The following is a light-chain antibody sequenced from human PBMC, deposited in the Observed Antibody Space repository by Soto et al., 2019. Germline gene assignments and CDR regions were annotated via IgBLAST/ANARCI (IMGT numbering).Light chain of an antibody. CDR2: AAS. V-gene: IGKV1-17*01. Sequence: DIHMTHSSSSLSASXGGSVTITXXASQGIRNDLGWYQQKPGKAPKRLIYAASSLQPGVPSRFSGSGSGTEFTLTISSLQPEDFATYYCLQHNSYPRTFGQGTKVDNK. CDR1: QGIRND. CDR3: LQHNSYPRT. J-gene: IGKJ1*01.